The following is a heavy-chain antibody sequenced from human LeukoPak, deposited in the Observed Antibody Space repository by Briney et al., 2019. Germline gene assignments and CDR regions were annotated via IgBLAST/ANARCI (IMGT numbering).Heavy chain of an antibody. CDR2: IHHSGST. J-gene: IGHJ5*02. CDR3: ARGGGYCTSTTCLFDP. D-gene: IGHD2-2*01. Sequence: PSETLSLTCTVSGGSISSYYWSWIRQPPGKGLEWIGYIHHSGSTNYNPSVKSRVTISIDTSKKHFSLKLSSVTAADTPVYYCARGGGYCTSTTCLFDPWGQGTLVTVSS. CDR1: GGSISSYY. V-gene: IGHV4-59*01.